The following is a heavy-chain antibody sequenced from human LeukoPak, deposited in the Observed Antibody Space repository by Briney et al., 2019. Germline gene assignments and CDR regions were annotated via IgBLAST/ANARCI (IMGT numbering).Heavy chain of an antibody. J-gene: IGHJ4*02. CDR3: AMNFDWLPSRVDY. V-gene: IGHV3-7*01. CDR1: GFTFSSYW. Sequence: GGSLRLSCAASGFTFSSYWMSWVRQAPGKGLEWVANIKQDGSEKYYVDSVKGRFTISRDNAKNSLYLQMNSLRAKDTAVYYCAMNFDWLPSRVDYWGQGTLVTVSS. D-gene: IGHD3-9*01. CDR2: IKQDGSEK.